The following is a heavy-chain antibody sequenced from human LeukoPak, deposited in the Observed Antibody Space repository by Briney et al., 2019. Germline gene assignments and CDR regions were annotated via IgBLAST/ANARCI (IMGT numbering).Heavy chain of an antibody. V-gene: IGHV3-53*01. CDR3: ARSAEARSSSAFDI. J-gene: IGHJ3*02. CDR1: GFTFSSYW. Sequence: GGSLRPSCAASGFTFSSYWMSWVRQAPGEGLEWVSAIYSGGSTYYADSVKGRFTISRDNSKNTLYLQMNSLRAEDTAVYYCARSAEARSSSAFDIWGQGTMVTVSS. CDR2: IYSGGST. D-gene: IGHD6-6*01.